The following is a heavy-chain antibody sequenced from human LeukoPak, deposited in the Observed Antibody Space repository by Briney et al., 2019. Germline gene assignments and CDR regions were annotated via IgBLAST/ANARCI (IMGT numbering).Heavy chain of an antibody. CDR1: GFTFSDYY. CDR2: ISSSGSTI. J-gene: IGHJ4*02. D-gene: IGHD3-10*01. V-gene: IGHV3-11*04. CDR3: ARDGRGITPTYYFDY. Sequence: GGSLRLSCAASGFTFSDYYMSWIRQAPGKGLEWVSYISSSGSTIYYADSVKGRFTISRDNVKNSLYLQMNSLRAEDTAVYYCARDGRGITPTYYFDYWGQGTLVTVSS.